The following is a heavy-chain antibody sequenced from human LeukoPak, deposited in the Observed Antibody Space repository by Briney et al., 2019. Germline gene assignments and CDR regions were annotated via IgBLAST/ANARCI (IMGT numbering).Heavy chain of an antibody. V-gene: IGHV3-23*01. CDR3: AKDKFSVAVVADRLKWFDP. Sequence: PGGSLRLSCSASGFTFTTYGMNWVRQAPGKGLEWVSGIGGSGTRTYYADSVKGRFTISRDNSKNTLYLQMNSLRDEDTAVYYCAKDKFSVAVVADRLKWFDPWGQGTLVTVSS. CDR1: GFTFTTYG. D-gene: IGHD2-15*01. CDR2: IGGSGTRT. J-gene: IGHJ5*02.